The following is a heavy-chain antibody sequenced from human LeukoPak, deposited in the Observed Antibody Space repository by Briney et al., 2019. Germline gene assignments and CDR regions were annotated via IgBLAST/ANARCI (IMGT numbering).Heavy chain of an antibody. J-gene: IGHJ6*03. D-gene: IGHD2-2*02. Sequence: GGSLRLSCAASGFTFSSYAMHWVRQAPGKGLEWVAVISYDGSNKYYADSVKGRFTISRDNAKNSLYLQMNSLRAEDTAVYYCAREEGYCSSTSCYTYYYYMDVWGKGTTVTVSS. CDR3: AREEGYCSSTSCYTYYYYMDV. V-gene: IGHV3-30-3*01. CDR2: ISYDGSNK. CDR1: GFTFSSYA.